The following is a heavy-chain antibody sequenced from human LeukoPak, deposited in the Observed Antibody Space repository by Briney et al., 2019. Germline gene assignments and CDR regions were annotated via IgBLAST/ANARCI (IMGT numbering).Heavy chain of an antibody. J-gene: IGHJ4*02. CDR2: IRYDGSNK. CDR3: AKDLALGYSYGSPFDY. CDR1: GFTFSSYG. Sequence: PGGSLRLSCAASGFTFSSYGMHWVRQAPGKGLEWVAFIRYDGSNKYYADSVKGRFTISRDNSKNTLYLQMNSLRAEDTAVYYCAKDLALGYSYGSPFDYWGQGTLVTVSS. V-gene: IGHV3-30*02. D-gene: IGHD5-18*01.